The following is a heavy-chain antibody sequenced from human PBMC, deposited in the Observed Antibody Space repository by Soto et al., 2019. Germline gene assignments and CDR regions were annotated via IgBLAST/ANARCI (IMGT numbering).Heavy chain of an antibody. V-gene: IGHV1-3*01. CDR3: ARDHFKYYDILTGPDY. Sequence: GASVKVSCKASGCTFTSYAMHWVRQAPGQRLEWMGWINAGNGNTKYSQKFQGRVTITRDTSASTAYMELSSLRSEDTAVYYCARDHFKYYDILTGPDYWGQGTLVTVSS. CDR1: GCTFTSYA. CDR2: INAGNGNT. J-gene: IGHJ4*02. D-gene: IGHD3-9*01.